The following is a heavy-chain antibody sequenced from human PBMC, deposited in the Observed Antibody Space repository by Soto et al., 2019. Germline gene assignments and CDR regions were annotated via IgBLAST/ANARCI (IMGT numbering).Heavy chain of an antibody. CDR2: IYYSGST. D-gene: IGHD2-21*01. V-gene: IGHV4-59*01. CDR1: GGSISSYY. CDR3: ARDPRVLGLRYAFDI. Sequence: SETLSLTCTVSGGSISSYYWSWIRQPPGKGLEWIGYIYYSGSTNYNPSLKSRVTISVDTSKNQFSLKLSSVTAADTAVYYCARDPRVLGLRYAFDIWGQGTMVTVSS. J-gene: IGHJ3*02.